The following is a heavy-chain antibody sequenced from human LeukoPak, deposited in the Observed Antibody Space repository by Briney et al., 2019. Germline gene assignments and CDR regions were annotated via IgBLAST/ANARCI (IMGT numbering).Heavy chain of an antibody. D-gene: IGHD1-26*01. J-gene: IGHJ3*02. CDR1: GGSISSGSYY. V-gene: IGHV4-61*02. Sequence: SQTLSLTCTVSGGSISSGSYYWSWIRQRAGKGLEWIGRIYTSGSTNYNPSLKSRVTISVDTSKNQFSLKLSSVTAADTAVYYCARLYSGSYYRAFDIWGQGTMVTVSS. CDR2: IYTSGST. CDR3: ARLYSGSYYRAFDI.